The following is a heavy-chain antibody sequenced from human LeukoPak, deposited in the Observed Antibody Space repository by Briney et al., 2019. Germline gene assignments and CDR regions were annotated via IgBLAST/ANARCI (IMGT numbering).Heavy chain of an antibody. J-gene: IGHJ4*02. CDR1: GFTFSKYS. D-gene: IGHD2-15*01. CDR2: ITSSSTV. V-gene: IGHV3-48*04. Sequence: GGSVSLLRGGSGFTFSKYSTECVRPATRKGLEWVSYITSSSTVYYAGSVKGRFTISRDNAKKSLFLQMNSLRAEDTAVYYCARDYCSGPKCYFIDYWGQGALVTVSS. CDR3: ARDYCSGPKCYFIDY.